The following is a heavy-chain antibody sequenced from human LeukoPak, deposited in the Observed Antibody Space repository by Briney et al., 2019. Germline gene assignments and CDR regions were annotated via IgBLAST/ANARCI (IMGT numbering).Heavy chain of an antibody. CDR1: GYIFTDYY. CDR3: ARDGHDTNALAD. J-gene: IGHJ4*02. D-gene: IGHD2-8*01. V-gene: IGHV1-2*02. Sequence: GASVTVSCKTAGYIFTDYYIHWLRQAPGQGLEWMGWINPNSGVTNYGQNFQGRVTVTRDTSLNTAYMELTNLRSDDTSLYYCARDGHDTNALADWGPGTLVTVSS. CDR2: INPNSGVT.